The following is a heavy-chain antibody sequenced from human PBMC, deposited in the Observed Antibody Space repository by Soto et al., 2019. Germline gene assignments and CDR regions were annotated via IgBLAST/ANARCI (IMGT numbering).Heavy chain of an antibody. D-gene: IGHD1-20*01. V-gene: IGHV1-46*03. Sequence: ASVKVSCKASGYTFTSYDFHWVRQAPGQGLEWMGKINPSRGNTRYAQRFQDRVTLTRDTSTSTVYMELSSLKSEDTAVYYCVRGYTWHYDNCFDPWGQGTLVTVSS. CDR2: INPSRGNT. CDR3: VRGYTWHYDNCFDP. J-gene: IGHJ5*02. CDR1: GYTFTSYD.